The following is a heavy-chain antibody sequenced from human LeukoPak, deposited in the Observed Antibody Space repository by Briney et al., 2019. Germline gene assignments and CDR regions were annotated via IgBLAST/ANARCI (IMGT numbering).Heavy chain of an antibody. CDR2: ISGSGGST. CDR3: AKDRGYSYGIFGF. J-gene: IGHJ4*02. V-gene: IGHV3-23*01. Sequence: PGGSLRLSCAASGFTFSGYAMSWVRQAPGKGLEWVSAISGSGGSTYYADSVKGRFTISRDNSKNTLYLQMNSLRAEDTAVYYCAKDRGYSYGIFGFWGQGTLVTVSS. CDR1: GFTFSGYA. D-gene: IGHD5-18*01.